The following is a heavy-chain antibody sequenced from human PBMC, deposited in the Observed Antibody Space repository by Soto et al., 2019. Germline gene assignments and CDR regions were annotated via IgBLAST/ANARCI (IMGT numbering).Heavy chain of an antibody. CDR2: IYTSGST. J-gene: IGHJ6*02. Sequence: PSETLSLTCTVSGDSIRNYYWSWIRQPAGKGLEWIGRIYTSGSTNYNPSLKSRVTMSVDTSKKQFSLKLSSATAADTAAYYCAASEYSYYYYAMDVWGQGATVTVSS. D-gene: IGHD3-10*01. CDR3: AASEYSYYYYAMDV. V-gene: IGHV4-4*07. CDR1: GDSIRNYY.